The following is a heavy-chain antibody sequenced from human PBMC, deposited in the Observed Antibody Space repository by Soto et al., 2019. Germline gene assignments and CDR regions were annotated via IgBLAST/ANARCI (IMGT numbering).Heavy chain of an antibody. CDR1: GGSFSGYY. Sequence: SETLSLTCAVYGGSFSGYYWSWIRQPPGKGLEWIGEINHSGSTNYNPSLKSRVTISVDTSKNQFSLKLSSVTAADTAVYYCARGLGYCRRSSTSCPTGNWFDPWGQGTQVTVSS. D-gene: IGHD2-2*01. CDR2: INHSGST. V-gene: IGHV4-34*01. CDR3: ARGLGYCRRSSTSCPTGNWFDP. J-gene: IGHJ5*02.